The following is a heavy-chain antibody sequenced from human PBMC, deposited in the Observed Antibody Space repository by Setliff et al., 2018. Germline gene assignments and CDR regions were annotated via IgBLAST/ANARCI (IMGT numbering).Heavy chain of an antibody. CDR1: GFTFSSYW. D-gene: IGHD3-16*02. CDR2: INNDGSSG. Sequence: PGGSLRLSCAASGFTFSSYWMHWVSQVPGKGLVWVSRINNDGSSGDYADSVKGRFTISRDNAKNSLYLQMNSLRVEDTAVYYCVNSYRGYDDNPDYWGQGTLVTVSS. V-gene: IGHV3-74*01. CDR3: VNSYRGYDDNPDY. J-gene: IGHJ4*02.